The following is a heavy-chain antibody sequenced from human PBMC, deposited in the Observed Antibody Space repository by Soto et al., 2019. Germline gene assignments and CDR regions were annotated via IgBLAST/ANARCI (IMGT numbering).Heavy chain of an antibody. CDR3: ARELAAAGTRYFDY. CDR2: IKQDGSEK. CDR1: GFTFSSYW. Sequence: GGSLRFSCAASGFTFSSYWMSWVRQAPGKGLEWVANIKQDGSEKYYVDSVKGRFTISRDNAKNSLYLQMNSLRAEDTAVYYCARELAAAGTRYFDYWGQGTLVTVSS. D-gene: IGHD6-13*01. V-gene: IGHV3-7*03. J-gene: IGHJ4*02.